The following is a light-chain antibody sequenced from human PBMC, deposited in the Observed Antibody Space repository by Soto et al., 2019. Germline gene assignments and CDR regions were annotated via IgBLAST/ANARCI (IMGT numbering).Light chain of an antibody. V-gene: IGLV2-14*01. CDR1: SSDVGAYNY. CDR2: EVS. J-gene: IGLJ3*02. CDR3: ISYTSSSTWV. Sequence: QSALTQPASVSGSPGQSITISCTGTSSDVGAYNYVSWYQQHPGKAPKLMIYEVSNRPSGVSDRFSGSRSGNTASLTISGLQAEDDSDYYCISYTSSSTWVFGGGTQLTVL.